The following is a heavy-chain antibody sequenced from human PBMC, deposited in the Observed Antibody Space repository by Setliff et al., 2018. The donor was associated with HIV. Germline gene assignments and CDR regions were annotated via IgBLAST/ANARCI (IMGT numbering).Heavy chain of an antibody. CDR2: MHYSGTT. D-gene: IGHD5-12*01. V-gene: IGHV4-39*07. J-gene: IGHJ4*02. CDR1: GGSISSSSYF. Sequence: SETLSLTCTVSGGSISSSSYFWGWIRQSPGKGLEWIGTMHYSGTTYYNLSLKSRVTISVDTSKNQFSLKLSSVTAADTAVYYCARDRPYSGYPDWGQGTLVTVSS. CDR3: ARDRPYSGYPD.